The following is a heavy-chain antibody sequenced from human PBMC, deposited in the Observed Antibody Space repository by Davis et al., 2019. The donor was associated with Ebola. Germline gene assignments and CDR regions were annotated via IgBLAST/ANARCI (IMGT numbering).Heavy chain of an antibody. V-gene: IGHV3-74*01. CDR3: AKDQRTQLWVDY. Sequence: GESLKISCAASGFTFSSYWMHWVRQAPGKGLVWVSRINSDGSSTSYADSVKGRFTISRDNAKNTLYLQMNSLRAEDTAVYYCAKDQRTQLWVDYWGQGTLVTVSS. CDR2: INSDGSST. J-gene: IGHJ4*02. D-gene: IGHD5-18*01. CDR1: GFTFSSYW.